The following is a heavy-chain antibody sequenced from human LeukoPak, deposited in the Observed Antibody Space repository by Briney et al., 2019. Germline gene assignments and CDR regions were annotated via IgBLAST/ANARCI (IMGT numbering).Heavy chain of an antibody. V-gene: IGHV1-46*01. D-gene: IGHD3-9*01. J-gene: IGHJ5*02. CDR1: GYTLTGYY. CDR2: INPSGGST. CDR3: AREHFDWLSVSKINCFDP. Sequence: GASVKVSCKASGYTLTGYYMHWVRQAPGQGLEWMGIINPSGGSTSYAQKFQDRVTMTRDTSTNTVYMELSSLRSEDTAVYYCAREHFDWLSVSKINCFDPWGQGTLVTVSS.